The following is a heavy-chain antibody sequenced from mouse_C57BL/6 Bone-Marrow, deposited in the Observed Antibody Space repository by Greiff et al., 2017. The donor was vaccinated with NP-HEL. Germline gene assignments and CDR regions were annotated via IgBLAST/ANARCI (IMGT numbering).Heavy chain of an antibody. CDR1: GFTFTDYY. D-gene: IGHD1-1*01. V-gene: IGHV7-3*01. Sequence: EVHLVESGGGLVQPGGSLSLSCAASGFTFTDYYMSWVRQPPGKALEWLGFIRNKANGYTTEYSASVKGRFTISRDNSQSILYLQMNALRAEDSATYYCARYYYGSRPYFDYWGQGTTLTVSS. CDR2: IRNKANGYTT. J-gene: IGHJ2*01. CDR3: ARYYYGSRPYFDY.